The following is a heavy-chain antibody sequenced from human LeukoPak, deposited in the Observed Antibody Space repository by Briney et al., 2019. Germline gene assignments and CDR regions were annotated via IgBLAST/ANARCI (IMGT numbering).Heavy chain of an antibody. J-gene: IGHJ6*03. CDR2: ISSSGRNI. V-gene: IGHV3-21*04. CDR3: ATGGNVLYYMDV. D-gene: IGHD4-23*01. CDR1: GFTFSSYA. Sequence: GGSLRLSXAXSGFTFSSYAMSWVRQAPGKGLEWVSSISSSGRNIYYADSVKGRSTISRDNAKNSLYLQMNSLRAEDTAVYYCATGGNVLYYMDVWGKGPXVTXSS.